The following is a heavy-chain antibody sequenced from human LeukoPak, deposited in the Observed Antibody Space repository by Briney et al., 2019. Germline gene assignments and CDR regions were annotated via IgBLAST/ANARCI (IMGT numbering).Heavy chain of an antibody. J-gene: IGHJ5*02. CDR1: GGSISSTTYY. Sequence: SETLSLTCTVSGGSISSTTYYWGWLRQPPGKGLEWIGSIYYSGSTYYNPSLKSRVTISVDTSKNQFSLKLSSVTAADTAVYYCARFSYYYDSSGYYAWFDPWGQGTLVTVSS. CDR3: ARFSYYYDSSGYYAWFDP. V-gene: IGHV4-39*01. CDR2: IYYSGST. D-gene: IGHD3-22*01.